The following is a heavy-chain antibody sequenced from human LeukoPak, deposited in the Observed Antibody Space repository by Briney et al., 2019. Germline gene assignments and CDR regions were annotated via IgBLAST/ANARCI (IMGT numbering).Heavy chain of an antibody. CDR1: GFAFNTYA. Sequence: GGALRLSCAASGFAFNTYAMHWVRQAPGGGLEWVALIWHDGRHKFYSNSVRGHFTISRDNSKNTVSLQMNNLRPEDTAVYYCAREIFGPGSYPDFWGQGTLVTVSS. CDR2: IWHDGRHK. V-gene: IGHV3-33*01. J-gene: IGHJ4*02. D-gene: IGHD3-10*01. CDR3: AREIFGPGSYPDF.